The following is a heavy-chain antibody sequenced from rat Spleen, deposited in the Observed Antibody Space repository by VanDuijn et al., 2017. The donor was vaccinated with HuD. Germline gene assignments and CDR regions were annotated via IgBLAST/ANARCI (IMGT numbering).Heavy chain of an antibody. CDR2: ITSKSFNYAT. J-gene: IGHJ2*01. V-gene: IGHV10-10*01. CDR3: TVLSLRPY. Sequence: EVQVVESGGGLVQPKGSLKLSCAASGFDFNSYGMSWVRQAPGKGLDLIADITSKSFNYATYYADSVKDRFTISRDDSQGMVYLQMDNLKTEDTALYYCTVLSLRPYWGQGVMVTVSS. CDR1: GFDFNSYG. D-gene: IGHD1-11*01.